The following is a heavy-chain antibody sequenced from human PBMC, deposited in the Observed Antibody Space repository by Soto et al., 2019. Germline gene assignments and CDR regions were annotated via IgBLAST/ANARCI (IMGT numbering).Heavy chain of an antibody. D-gene: IGHD4-17*01. CDR1: GFTFSGSA. Sequence: EVQLVESGGGLVQPGGSLKLSCAASGFTFSGSAMQWVRQATGRGLEWIGRIRSKANNYATTYAASVKGRFTISRDDSKNTAYLQMNSLKTEDTAVYYCVRHESGDEARFDPWGQGTLVIVSS. CDR2: IRSKANNYAT. V-gene: IGHV3-73*01. CDR3: VRHESGDEARFDP. J-gene: IGHJ5*02.